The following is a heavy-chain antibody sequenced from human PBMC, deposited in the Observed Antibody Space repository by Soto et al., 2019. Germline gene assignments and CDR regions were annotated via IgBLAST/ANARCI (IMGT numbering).Heavy chain of an antibody. V-gene: IGHV3-30-3*01. CDR3: ARDMYSSDYFVKWFEP. Sequence: ESGGGVVQPGRSLRLSCTASGFSFSSYAMYWFRQPPGKGLEWVAVISHDGINQHYADSVKSRVTVSRDNSDHSLDLQLNSLRGEDTAMDYSARDMYSSDYFVKWFEPWGQGTLVTVSS. J-gene: IGHJ5*02. CDR2: ISHDGINQ. D-gene: IGHD6-19*01. CDR1: GFSFSSYA.